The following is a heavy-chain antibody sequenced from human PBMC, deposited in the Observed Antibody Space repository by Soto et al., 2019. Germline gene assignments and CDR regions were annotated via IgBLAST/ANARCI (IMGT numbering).Heavy chain of an antibody. CDR3: ASGYSYGYGDFFDY. CDR2: IYYSGST. CDR1: GGSISSSSYY. J-gene: IGHJ4*02. D-gene: IGHD5-18*01. Sequence: SETLSLTCTVSGGSISSSSYYWGWIRQPPGKGLEWIGSIYYSGSTYYNPSLKSRVTISVDTSKNQFSLKLSSVTAADTAVYYCASGYSYGYGDFFDYWGQGTLVTVSS. V-gene: IGHV4-39*01.